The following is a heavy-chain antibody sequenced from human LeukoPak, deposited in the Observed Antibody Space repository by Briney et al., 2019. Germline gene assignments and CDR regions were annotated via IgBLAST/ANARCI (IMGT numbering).Heavy chain of an antibody. CDR3: STGSPGFYYYGMDV. CDR2: FDPEDGET. J-gene: IGHJ6*02. Sequence: ASVKVSCKVSGYTLTELSMHWVRQAPGKGLEWMGGFDPEDGETIYAQKFQGRVTMTEDTSTDTAYMELSSLRSEDTAVYYCSTGSPGFYYYGMDVWGQGTTVTVSS. CDR1: GYTLTELS. V-gene: IGHV1-24*01.